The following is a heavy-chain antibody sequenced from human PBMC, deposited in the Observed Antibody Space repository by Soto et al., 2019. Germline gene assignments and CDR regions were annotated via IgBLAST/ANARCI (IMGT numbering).Heavy chain of an antibody. CDR3: VSRPIYGFPYSPFDY. Sequence: PSETLSLTCTVSGGSISSSSYYRGWIRQPPGKGLEWIGSIYYSGSTYYNLSLKSRVTISVDTSKNQFSLKLSSVTAADTAVYFCVSRPIYGFPYSPFDYWGRGLRVTVSS. D-gene: IGHD6-13*01. CDR1: GGSISSSSYY. V-gene: IGHV4-39*01. J-gene: IGHJ4*02. CDR2: IYYSGST.